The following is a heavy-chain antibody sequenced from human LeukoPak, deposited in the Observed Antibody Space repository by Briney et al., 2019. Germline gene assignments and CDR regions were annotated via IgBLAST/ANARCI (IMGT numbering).Heavy chain of an antibody. V-gene: IGHV4-59*01. D-gene: IGHD3-10*01. CDR3: ARAGGSYYPIMYNWFDP. CDR2: IYYSGST. Sequence: PSETLSLTCTVSGGSISSYYWSWIRQPPGKGLEWIGDIYYSGSTNYNPSLKSRVTISVDTSKNQFSLKLSSVTAADTAVYYCARAGGSYYPIMYNWFDPWGPGTLVTVSS. J-gene: IGHJ5*02. CDR1: GGSISSYY.